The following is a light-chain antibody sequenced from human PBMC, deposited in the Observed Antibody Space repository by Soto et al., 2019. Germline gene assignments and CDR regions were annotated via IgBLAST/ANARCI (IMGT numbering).Light chain of an antibody. CDR2: EVS. V-gene: IGLV2-14*03. CDR3: CSYTPSSTLGV. CDR1: SSDVGGYNF. J-gene: IGLJ1*01. Sequence: QSALTQPASVSGSPGQSITISCTGTSSDVGGYNFVSWYQQHPDKAPKLMIYEVSNRPSGVSNRFSGSKSGNTASLTISGLQAEDEADYYCCSYTPSSTLGVFGTGTKLTVL.